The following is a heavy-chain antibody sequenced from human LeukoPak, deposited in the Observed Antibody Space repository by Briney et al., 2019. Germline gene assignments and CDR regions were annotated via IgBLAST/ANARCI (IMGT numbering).Heavy chain of an antibody. D-gene: IGHD2-2*01. J-gene: IGHJ4*02. CDR1: GASISRYY. CDR2: IHYSGGT. Sequence: SETLSLTCTVSGASISRYYWSWIGQPPGKGLDWIGYIHYSGGTNYNASLKSRVAMSLDTSKNQFSLRLRSVTAADTALYFCAGGGYCSSSSCFAPLFDWWGQGTLVTVSS. V-gene: IGHV4-59*01. CDR3: AGGGYCSSSSCFAPLFDW.